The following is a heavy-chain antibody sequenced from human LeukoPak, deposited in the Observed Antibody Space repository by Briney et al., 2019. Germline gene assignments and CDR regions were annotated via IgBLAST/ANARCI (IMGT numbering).Heavy chain of an antibody. CDR3: ARVPSYCSSTSCVIDY. D-gene: IGHD2-2*01. CDR1: GCTFSSYT. V-gene: IGHV3-21*01. CDR2: ISSSSTFI. Sequence: GGSLRLSCAASGCTFSSYTMNWVRQTPGKGLEWVSSISSSSTFIYYADSVKGRFTISRGNAKNSLYLHMNSLRAEDTAVYYCARVPSYCSSTSCVIDYWGQGTLVTVSS. J-gene: IGHJ4*02.